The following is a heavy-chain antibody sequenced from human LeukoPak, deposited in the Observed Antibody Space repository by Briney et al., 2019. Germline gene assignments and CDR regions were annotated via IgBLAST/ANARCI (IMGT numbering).Heavy chain of an antibody. CDR2: IRYDGTNK. D-gene: IGHD4-17*01. CDR1: GFTFSTYG. CDR3: AKDRDYGDYPSAYYYYMDV. J-gene: IGHJ6*03. Sequence: PGGPLRLSCAASGFTFSTYGIHWVRQAPGKGLEWVAFIRYDGTNKWYADSVKGRFTISRDNSKNTLYLQMNSLRVEDTAVYHCAKDRDYGDYPSAYYYYMDVWGNGTTVTVSS. V-gene: IGHV3-30*02.